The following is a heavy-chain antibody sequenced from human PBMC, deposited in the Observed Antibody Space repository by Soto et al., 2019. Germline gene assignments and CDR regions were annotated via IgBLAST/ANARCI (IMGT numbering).Heavy chain of an antibody. D-gene: IGHD3-10*02. CDR3: AKFFRQMLVYYGMDV. CDR1: GFAFSTSA. CDR2: ITNTGGST. V-gene: IGHV3-23*01. Sequence: GGSLRLSCAASGFAFSTSAMSWVRQAPGKGLEWVSSITNTGGSTYYADSVKGRFTISMDNSRNTLHLQMNSLRAEDTAVYYCAKFFRQMLVYYGMDVWGQGTTVTVSS. J-gene: IGHJ6*02.